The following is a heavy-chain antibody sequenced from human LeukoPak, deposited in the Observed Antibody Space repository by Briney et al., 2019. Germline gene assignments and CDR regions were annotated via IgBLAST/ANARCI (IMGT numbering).Heavy chain of an antibody. V-gene: IGHV3-21*01. CDR1: GFTFSSYS. J-gene: IGHJ4*02. Sequence: PGGSLRLSCAASGFTFSSYSMTWVRQAPGKGLEWVSSISSSSSYIYYADSVKGRFTISRDNAKNSLYLQMNSLGAEDTAVYYCARGIVAVANRYYFDYWGQGTLVTVSS. CDR2: ISSSSSYI. D-gene: IGHD6-19*01. CDR3: ARGIVAVANRYYFDY.